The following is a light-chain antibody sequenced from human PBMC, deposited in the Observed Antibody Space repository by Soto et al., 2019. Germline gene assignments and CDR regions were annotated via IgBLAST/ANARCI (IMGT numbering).Light chain of an antibody. CDR3: QQYNSYSRT. CDR1: QSISSW. Sequence: DIQMTQSPSTLSASVGDRVTITCRASQSISSWLDWYQQKPGKAPKLLIYKASSLESGVPSRFGGSGYGTEFTLTISSLKNDDFATYYCQQYNSYSRTFGHGTKVDIK. J-gene: IGKJ1*01. CDR2: KAS. V-gene: IGKV1-5*03.